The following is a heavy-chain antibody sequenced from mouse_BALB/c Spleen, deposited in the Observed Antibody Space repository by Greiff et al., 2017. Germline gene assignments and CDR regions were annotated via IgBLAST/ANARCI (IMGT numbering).Heavy chain of an antibody. CDR1: GFTFSDYY. CDR2: ISDGGSYT. Sequence: EVQLVESGGGLVKPGGSLKLSCAASGFTFSDYYMYWVRQTPEKRLEWVATISDGGSYTYYPDSVKGRFTISRDNAKNNLYLQMSSLKSEDTAMYYCARSITTEDWFAYWGQGTLVTVSA. J-gene: IGHJ3*01. V-gene: IGHV5-4*02. CDR3: ARSITTEDWFAY. D-gene: IGHD1-2*01.